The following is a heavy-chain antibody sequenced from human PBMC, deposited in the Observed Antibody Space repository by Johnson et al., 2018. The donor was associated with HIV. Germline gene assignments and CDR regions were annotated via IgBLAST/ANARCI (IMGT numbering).Heavy chain of an antibody. CDR3: ARLRSGNRAFDI. J-gene: IGHJ3*02. D-gene: IGHD2-15*01. CDR1: GFIFSDYY. Sequence: QVQLVESGGDLVKPGGSLRLSCAASGFIFSDYYMTWIRQAPGKGLESISYLSSSGSTIYYADSVKGRFTISRDNAKNSLYLQMNSLRAEDTAVYYCARLRSGNRAFDIWGQGTMVTVSS. V-gene: IGHV3-11*04. CDR2: LSSSGSTI.